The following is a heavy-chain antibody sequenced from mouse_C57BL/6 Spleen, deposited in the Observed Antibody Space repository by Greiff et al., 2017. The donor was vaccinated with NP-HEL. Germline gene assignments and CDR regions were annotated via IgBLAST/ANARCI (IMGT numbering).Heavy chain of an antibody. D-gene: IGHD1-1*01. J-gene: IGHJ1*03. CDR1: GYAFSSSW. Sequence: VQVVESGPELVKPGASVKISCKASGYAFSSSWMNWVKQRPGKGLEWIGRIYPGDGDTNYNGKFKGKATLTADKSSSTAYMQLSSLTSEDSAVYFCARSDGKDFDVWGTGTTVTVSS. CDR3: ARSDGKDFDV. CDR2: IYPGDGDT. V-gene: IGHV1-82*01.